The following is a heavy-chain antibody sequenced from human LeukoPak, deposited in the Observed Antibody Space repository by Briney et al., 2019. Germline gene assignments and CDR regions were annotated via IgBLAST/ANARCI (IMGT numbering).Heavy chain of an antibody. D-gene: IGHD3-22*01. CDR3: ARRGDSYYDSSGPTGAFDY. J-gene: IGHJ4*02. V-gene: IGHV4-39*01. CDR2: IYYSGST. Sequence: SETLSLTCTVSGGSISSSSYYWGWIRQPPGKGLEWIGSIYYSGSTYYNPSLKSRVTISVDTSKNQFPLKLSSVTAADTAVYYCARRGDSYYDSSGPTGAFDYWGQGTLVTVSS. CDR1: GGSISSSSYY.